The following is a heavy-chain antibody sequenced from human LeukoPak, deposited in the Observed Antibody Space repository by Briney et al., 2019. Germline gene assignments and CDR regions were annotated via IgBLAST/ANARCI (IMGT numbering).Heavy chain of an antibody. Sequence: GGSPRLSCATSGFTFSRHWMSWVRQAPGKGLEWVANINQDGSGKYYVDSVKGRFTIDRDNAKNSLYLQMNSLRSEDTAVYYCARDNVGATNAFDIWGQGTMVTVSS. CDR2: INQDGSGK. D-gene: IGHD1-26*01. V-gene: IGHV3-7*01. CDR1: GFTFSRHW. CDR3: ARDNVGATNAFDI. J-gene: IGHJ3*02.